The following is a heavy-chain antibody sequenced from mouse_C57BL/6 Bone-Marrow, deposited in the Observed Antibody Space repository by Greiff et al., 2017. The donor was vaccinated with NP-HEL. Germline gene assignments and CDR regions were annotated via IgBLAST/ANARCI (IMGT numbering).Heavy chain of an antibody. CDR3: ASYSASTGTRAMDY. CDR1: GYTFTSYW. V-gene: IGHV1-7*01. D-gene: IGHD4-1*02. J-gene: IGHJ4*01. CDR2: INPSSGYT. Sequence: QVHVKQSGAELAKPGASVKLSCKASGYTFTSYWMHWVKQRPGQGLEWIGYINPSSGYTKYNQKFKDKSTLTADKSTSTAYMQLSSLTYEDAAVYYCASYSASTGTRAMDYWGQGTSVTVSS.